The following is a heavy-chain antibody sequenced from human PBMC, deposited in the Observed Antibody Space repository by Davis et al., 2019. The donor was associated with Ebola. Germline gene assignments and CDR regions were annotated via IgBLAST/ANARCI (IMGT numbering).Heavy chain of an antibody. CDR1: AYTFTSYG. Sequence: AASVKVSCKASAYTFTSYGISWGRQAPGQGLEWMGWISAYNGNTNYAQKLQGRVTMTRDTSTSTVYMELGRLRSEDAAVYYCARSRTYSSSSGLNWFDPWGQGTLVTVSS. CDR3: ARSRTYSSSSGLNWFDP. D-gene: IGHD6-6*01. J-gene: IGHJ5*02. CDR2: ISAYNGNT. V-gene: IGHV1-18*01.